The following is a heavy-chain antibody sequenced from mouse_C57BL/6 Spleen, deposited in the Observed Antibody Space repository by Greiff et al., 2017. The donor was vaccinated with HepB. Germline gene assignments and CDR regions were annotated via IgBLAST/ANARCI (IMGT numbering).Heavy chain of an antibody. Sequence: QVQLQQSGAELVMPGASVKLSCKASGYTFTSYWMHWVKQRPGQGLEWIGEIDPSDSYTNYNQKFKGKSTLTVDKSSSTAYMQLSSLTSEDSAVYYCARLIYYGNLYYFDYWGQGTTLTVSS. CDR1: GYTFTSYW. V-gene: IGHV1-69*01. J-gene: IGHJ2*01. CDR2: IDPSDSYT. CDR3: ARLIYYGNLYYFDY. D-gene: IGHD2-1*01.